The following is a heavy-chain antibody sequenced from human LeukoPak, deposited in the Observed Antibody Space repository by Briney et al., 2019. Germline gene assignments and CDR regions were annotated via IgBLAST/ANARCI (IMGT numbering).Heavy chain of an antibody. J-gene: IGHJ4*02. CDR1: GYIFTDYY. Sequence: GASVKVSCKASGYIFTDYYMHWVRQAPGQGLEWMGWINPNSGGTNSAQKFQGRVTMTRDTSISTAYMELSRLRSDDTAVYYCARDRSRAYYYDSSGPNSNFDYWGQGTLVTVSS. CDR2: INPNSGGT. V-gene: IGHV1-2*02. CDR3: ARDRSRAYYYDSSGPNSNFDY. D-gene: IGHD3-22*01.